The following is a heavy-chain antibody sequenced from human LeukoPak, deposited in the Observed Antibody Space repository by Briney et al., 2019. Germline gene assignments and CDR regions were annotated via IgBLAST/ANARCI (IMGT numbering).Heavy chain of an antibody. CDR3: ASSSDCSSTSCYRN. CDR2: IIPILGIA. J-gene: IGHJ4*02. D-gene: IGHD2-2*02. Sequence: SVKVSCKASGGTFSSYTISWERQAPGQGLEWMGRIIPILGIANYAQKFQGRVTITADKSTSTAYMELSSLRSEDTAVYYCASSSDCSSTSCYRNWGQGTLVTVSS. V-gene: IGHV1-69*02. CDR1: GGTFSSYT.